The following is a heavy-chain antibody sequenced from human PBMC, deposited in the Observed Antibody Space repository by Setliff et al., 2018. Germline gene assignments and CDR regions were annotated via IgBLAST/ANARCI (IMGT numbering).Heavy chain of an antibody. V-gene: IGHV4-59*01. Sequence: PSETLSLTCAVSGASIRNNYYWGWIRQSPGTGLEWIGSIFYNGAAKYDPSLKSRVTMSVDTSKTQFSLKLNSMTTADTAVYYCARGGTYRYFDYWGQGALVTVSS. CDR1: GASIRNNYY. CDR2: IFYNGAA. CDR3: ARGGTYRYFDY. J-gene: IGHJ4*02.